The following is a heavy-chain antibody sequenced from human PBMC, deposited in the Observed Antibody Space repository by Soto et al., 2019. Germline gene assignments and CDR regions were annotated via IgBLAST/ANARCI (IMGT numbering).Heavy chain of an antibody. V-gene: IGHV1-3*01. CDR1: GYTFSAYT. CDR3: ARDTETLGPRASDALDI. J-gene: IGHJ3*02. Sequence: QAQLVQSGAEMKKPGASVKVSCKATGYTFSAYTMNWVRQAPGQSLEWMGWINAGSGNTKYSQNFQGRVSITRDTSASTVDMELTGLTSEDTAVYYCARDTETLGPRASDALDIWGQGTMVTVSS. CDR2: INAGSGNT. D-gene: IGHD3-3*02.